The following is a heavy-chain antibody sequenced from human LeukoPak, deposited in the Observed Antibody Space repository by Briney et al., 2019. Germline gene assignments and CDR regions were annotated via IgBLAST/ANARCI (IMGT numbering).Heavy chain of an antibody. D-gene: IGHD1-14*01. J-gene: IGHJ4*02. CDR3: ARQYRPRHTGNPFDY. Sequence: ASVKVSCKASGGTFSSYAISWVRQAPGQGLEWMGGIIPIFGTANYAQKFQGRVTMIRDTSTSTVYMELSSLRSEDTAVYYCARQYRPRHTGNPFDYWGQGTLVTVSS. V-gene: IGHV1-69*05. CDR1: GGTFSSYA. CDR2: IIPIFGTA.